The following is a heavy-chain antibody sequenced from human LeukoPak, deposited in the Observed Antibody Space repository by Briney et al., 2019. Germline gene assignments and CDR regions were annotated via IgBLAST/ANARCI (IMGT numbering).Heavy chain of an antibody. D-gene: IGHD2-8*01. CDR1: GFTSSTYA. J-gene: IGHJ4*02. V-gene: IGHV3-23*01. CDR2: ISAGGGTT. CDR3: AKDLWRDFLLMVYAVD. Sequence: PGGSLRLSCAASGFTSSTYAMSWVRQAPGKGLEWVSAISAGGGTTYYADSVKGRFTISRDTSKNTLFLQMNSLRADDTAVYYCAKDLWRDFLLMVYAVDWGQGTLVTVSS.